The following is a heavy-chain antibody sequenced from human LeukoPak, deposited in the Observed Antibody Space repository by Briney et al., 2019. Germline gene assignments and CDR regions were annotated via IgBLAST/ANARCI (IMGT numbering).Heavy chain of an antibody. Sequence: GASVKVSCKASGYTFTGYYMHWVRQAPGQGLEWMGRINPNSGGTNYAQKFQGRVTMTRDTSISTAYMELSRLRSGDTAVYYCARDESQQLVLDNWFDPWGQGTLVTVSS. CDR3: ARDESQQLVLDNWFDP. CDR1: GYTFTGYY. J-gene: IGHJ5*02. D-gene: IGHD6-13*01. V-gene: IGHV1-2*06. CDR2: INPNSGGT.